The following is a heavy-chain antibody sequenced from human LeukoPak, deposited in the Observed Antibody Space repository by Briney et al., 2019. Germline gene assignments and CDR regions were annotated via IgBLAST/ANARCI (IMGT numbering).Heavy chain of an antibody. CDR3: ARVGDGYNYPYYYYYMDV. J-gene: IGHJ6*03. CDR2: IKEDGSEK. V-gene: IGHV3-7*01. Sequence: GGSLRLSCAVSGFTFRGFWMSWVRQAPGKGLEWVANIKEDGSEKYYVDSVKGRFTISRDNAKNSQHLQMNSLRAEDTAVYYCARVGDGYNYPYYYYYMDVWGKGTTVTVSS. CDR1: GFTFRGFW. D-gene: IGHD5-24*01.